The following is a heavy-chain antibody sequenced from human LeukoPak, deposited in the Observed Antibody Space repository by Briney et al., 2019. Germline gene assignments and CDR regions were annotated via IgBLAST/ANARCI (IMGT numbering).Heavy chain of an antibody. CDR3: ANQAYSQFDY. D-gene: IGHD4-11*01. CDR2: ISPDGSAE. CDR1: GFAFSSYW. J-gene: IGHJ4*02. V-gene: IGHV3-7*01. Sequence: GGSLRLSCVASGFAFSSYWMSWVRQAPGKGLELVANISPDGSAEDYVDSVRGRFAISRDNAKRSLYLQMNSLSPEDTAVYYCANQAYSQFDYWGQGALVSVSS.